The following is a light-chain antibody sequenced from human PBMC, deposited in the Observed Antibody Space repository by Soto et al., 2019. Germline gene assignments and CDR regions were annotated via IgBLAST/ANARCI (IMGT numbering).Light chain of an antibody. CDR3: QQYSSYSALT. CDR2: DAS. J-gene: IGKJ4*01. Sequence: GDRVIITCRASQSISTWLAWYQQKPGKAPKVLIYDASSLESGVPSRFSGSGSGTEFTLTISRLQPDDFATYYCQQYSSYSALTFGGGTKVDIK. CDR1: QSISTW. V-gene: IGKV1-5*01.